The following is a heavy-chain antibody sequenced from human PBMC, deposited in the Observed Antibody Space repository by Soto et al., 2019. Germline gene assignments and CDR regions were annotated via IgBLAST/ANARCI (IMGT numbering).Heavy chain of an antibody. CDR1: GYTFTSYG. J-gene: IGHJ5*02. CDR3: ARVLPQFDP. V-gene: IGHV1-18*03. CDR2: INAYNGNT. Sequence: QVQLVQSGAEVKKPGASVKVSCKASGYTFTSYGISWVRQAPGQGLQWMGWINAYNGNTDYAQKVHGRVTLPTDTSTSTAYMELRRLCSDDVAVYYCARVLPQFDPWGQGTLVTVS.